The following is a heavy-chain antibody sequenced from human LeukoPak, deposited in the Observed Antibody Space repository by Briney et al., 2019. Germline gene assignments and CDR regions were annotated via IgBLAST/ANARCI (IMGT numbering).Heavy chain of an antibody. J-gene: IGHJ4*02. V-gene: IGHV1-69*05. CDR1: GGTFSSYA. CDR3: ARDRAQYYDFWSGSPYFDY. CDR2: IIPIFGTA. D-gene: IGHD3-3*01. Sequence: GASVKVSCKASGGTFSSYAISWVRQAPGQGLEWMGRIIPIFGTANYAQKFQGRVTITTDESTSTAYMELSSLRSEDTAVYYCARDRAQYYDFWSGSPYFDYWGQGTLVTVSS.